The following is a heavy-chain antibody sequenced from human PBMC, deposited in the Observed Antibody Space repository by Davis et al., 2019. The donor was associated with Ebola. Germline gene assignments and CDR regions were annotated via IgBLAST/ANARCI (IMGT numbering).Heavy chain of an antibody. CDR3: ARDLPVGPFDY. CDR2: ISAYNGNT. CDR1: AYTFTSYG. V-gene: IGHV1-18*01. J-gene: IGHJ4*02. Sequence: ASVQDSCYASAYTFTSYGISRVRQPPGQGLQWLGWISAYNGNTNYAQKLQGRVTMTTDTSTSTAYMELRSLGSDDTAVYYCARDLPVGPFDYWGQGTLVTVSS.